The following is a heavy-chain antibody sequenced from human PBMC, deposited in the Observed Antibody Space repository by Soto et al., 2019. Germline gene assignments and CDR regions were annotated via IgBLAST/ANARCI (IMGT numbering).Heavy chain of an antibody. D-gene: IGHD3-3*01. J-gene: IGHJ5*02. CDR2: ISASSGNT. V-gene: IGHV1-18*01. CDR1: GYSFNSYG. CDR3: ARETKFYGFWSGYYRFDT. Sequence: QTQLVQSGPEVKNPGASVKVSCKASGYSFNSYGISWVRQAPGQGLEWMGWISASSGNTTYAQELQGRVTMTTDTATNTAYMELRSLTSDDTAVYYCARETKFYGFWSGYYRFDTWGQGTLVSVSS.